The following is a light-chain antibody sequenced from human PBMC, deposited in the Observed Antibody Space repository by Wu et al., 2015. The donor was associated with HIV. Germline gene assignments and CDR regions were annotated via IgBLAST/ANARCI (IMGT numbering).Light chain of an antibody. CDR1: QSVSSSH. Sequence: ELVLTQSPGTLSLSPGERATPSCRASQSVSSSHFAWYQQKSGQPPRLLISAASTRASGIPDRFSGSGSGTDFTLTINGLEPEDFAVYYCQQYGSSPLFTFGPGTKVDIK. J-gene: IGKJ3*01. CDR3: QQYGSSPLFT. CDR2: AAS. V-gene: IGKV3-20*01.